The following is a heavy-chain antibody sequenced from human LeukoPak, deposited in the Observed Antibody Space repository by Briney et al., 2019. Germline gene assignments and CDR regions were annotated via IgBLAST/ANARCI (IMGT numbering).Heavy chain of an antibody. CDR1: GYTFTSYY. D-gene: IGHD3-22*01. J-gene: IGHJ4*02. Sequence: ASVKVSCKASGYTFTSYYMHWVRQAPGQGLEWMGIINPSGGSTSYAQKFQGRVTMTRDTSTSTVYMELSSLRSEDTAVYYCAREDGGVGYDSSGPTFDYWGQGTLVTVSS. CDR3: AREDGGVGYDSSGPTFDY. V-gene: IGHV1-46*01. CDR2: INPSGGST.